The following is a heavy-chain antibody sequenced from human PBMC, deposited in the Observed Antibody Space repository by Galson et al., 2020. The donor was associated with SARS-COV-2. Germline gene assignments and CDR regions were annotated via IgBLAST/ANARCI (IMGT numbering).Heavy chain of an antibody. D-gene: IGHD6-6*01. Sequence: HSGGSLKLSCAASGFTFSSYAIHWVRPAPGKGLAWVAVISYDGSNKHYAASVQGRFTISRDNSKNTLYLQMNSMRAEDTAVYYCARDPRISIATYYYFDYWGQGTLVTVS. CDR3: ARDPRISIATYYYFDY. J-gene: IGHJ4*02. CDR1: GFTFSSYA. V-gene: IGHV3-30*04. CDR2: ISYDGSNK.